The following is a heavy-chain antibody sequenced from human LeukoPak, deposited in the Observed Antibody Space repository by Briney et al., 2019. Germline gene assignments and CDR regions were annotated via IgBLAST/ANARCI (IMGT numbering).Heavy chain of an antibody. CDR3: ARDLLVVVMTGGLDY. Sequence: PGRSLRLSCAASGFTFRSYGMHWVRQAPGKGLEWVAQISYHGSNKDYPDSVKGRFTISRDNAKNSLYLQMNSLRAEDTAVYYCARDLLVVVMTGGLDYWGQGTLVTVSS. J-gene: IGHJ4*02. CDR1: GFTFRSYG. V-gene: IGHV3-30*12. D-gene: IGHD3-22*01. CDR2: ISYHGSNK.